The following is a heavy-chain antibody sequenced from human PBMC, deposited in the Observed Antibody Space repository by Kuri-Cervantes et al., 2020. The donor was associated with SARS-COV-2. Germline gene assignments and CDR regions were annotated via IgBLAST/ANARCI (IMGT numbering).Heavy chain of an antibody. CDR3: ARGVVSYDDVWDDFRTISFDM. Sequence: SETLSLTCTVSGGSISSGSYYWSWIRQPAGKGLEWIGYIYTSGSTNYNPSLKSRLTMSVDSSKNHFSLKLNSVTAADTAIYYCARGVVSYDDVWDDFRTISFDMWGHGTMVTVSS. V-gene: IGHV4-61*09. D-gene: IGHD3-16*01. J-gene: IGHJ3*02. CDR2: IYTSGST. CDR1: GGSISSGSYY.